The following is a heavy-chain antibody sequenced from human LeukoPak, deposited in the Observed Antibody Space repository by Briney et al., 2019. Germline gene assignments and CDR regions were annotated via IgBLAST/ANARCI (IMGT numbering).Heavy chain of an antibody. J-gene: IGHJ6*03. CDR3: ARSESAYYMDV. CDR1: GFTVSSNY. CDR2: IYTSGST. Sequence: GSLRLSCAASGFTVSSNYMSWVRQAPGKGLEWIGRIYTSGSTNYNPSPKSRVTISVDTSKNQFSLKLSSVTAADTAVYYCARSESAYYMDVWGKGTTVTISS. D-gene: IGHD2/OR15-2a*01. V-gene: IGHV4-4*07.